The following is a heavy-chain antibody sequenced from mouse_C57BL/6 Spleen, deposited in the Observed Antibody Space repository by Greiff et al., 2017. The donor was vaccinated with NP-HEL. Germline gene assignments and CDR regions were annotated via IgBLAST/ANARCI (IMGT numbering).Heavy chain of an antibody. Sequence: QVQLQQPGAELVKPGASVKLSCKASGYTFTSYWMQWVKQRPGQGLEWIGEIDPSDSYTNYNQKFKGKATLTVDKSSSTAYMQLSSLTSEDSAVYYCARDSSGVSGVDYWGQGTSVTVSS. CDR2: IDPSDSYT. J-gene: IGHJ4*01. CDR3: ARDSSGVSGVDY. V-gene: IGHV1-50*01. CDR1: GYTFTSYW. D-gene: IGHD3-2*02.